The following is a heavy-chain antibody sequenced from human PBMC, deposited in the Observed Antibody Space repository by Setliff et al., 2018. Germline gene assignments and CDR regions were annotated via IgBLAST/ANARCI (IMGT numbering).Heavy chain of an antibody. CDR1: GYSFSGYG. J-gene: IGHJ3*02. D-gene: IGHD5-18*01. Sequence: VSCKASGYSFSGYGISWVRQAPGQGLEWMGWISAYNGNTKYAQKLQGRVTMATDISTSTAYMELRSLRFDDTAVYYCARGGYSYGYDHGFDIWGQGTMVTV. CDR3: ARGGYSYGYDHGFDI. CDR2: ISAYNGNT. V-gene: IGHV1-18*01.